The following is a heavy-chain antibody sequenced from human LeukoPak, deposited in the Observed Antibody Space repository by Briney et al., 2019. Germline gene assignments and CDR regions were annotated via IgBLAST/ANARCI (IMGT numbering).Heavy chain of an antibody. CDR3: ARDGLWFGPPQKNWLDP. CDR2: ISAYNGNT. J-gene: IGHJ5*02. CDR1: GYTFTSYG. Sequence: ASVKVSCKASGYTFTSYGISWVRQAPGQGLEWMGGISAYNGNTNYAQKLQGRVTMTTDTSTSTAYMELRSLRSDDTAVYYCARDGLWFGPPQKNWLDPWGQGTLVTVSS. D-gene: IGHD3-10*01. V-gene: IGHV1-18*01.